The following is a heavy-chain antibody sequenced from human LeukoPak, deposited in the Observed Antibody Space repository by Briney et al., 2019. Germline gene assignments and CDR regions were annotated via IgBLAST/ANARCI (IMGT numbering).Heavy chain of an antibody. D-gene: IGHD6-6*01. V-gene: IGHV3-11*01. Sequence: GGSLRLSCAASGFTFSDYYMSWIRQAPGKGLEWVSYISSSGSTIYYADSVKGRFTISRDNAKNSLYLQMNGLRAEDTAVYYCARGSSSSEREYDAFDIWGQGTMVTVSS. CDR2: ISSSGSTI. CDR1: GFTFSDYY. CDR3: ARGSSSSEREYDAFDI. J-gene: IGHJ3*02.